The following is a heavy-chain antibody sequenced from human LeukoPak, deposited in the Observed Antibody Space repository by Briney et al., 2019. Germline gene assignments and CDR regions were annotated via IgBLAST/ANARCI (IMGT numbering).Heavy chain of an antibody. V-gene: IGHV3-11*06. CDR3: AREVDSSGYAFDI. CDR1: GFTFSDYY. CDR2: ISSSSSYT. Sequence: GGSLRLSCAASGFTFSDYYMSWIRQAPGKGLEWVSYISSSSSYTNYADSVKGRFTISRDNAKNSLYLQMNSLRAGDTAVYYCAREVDSSGYAFDIWGQGTMVTVSS. J-gene: IGHJ3*02. D-gene: IGHD3-22*01.